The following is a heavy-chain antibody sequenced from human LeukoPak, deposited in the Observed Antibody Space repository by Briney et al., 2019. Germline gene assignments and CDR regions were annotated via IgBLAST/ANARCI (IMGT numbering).Heavy chain of an antibody. J-gene: IGHJ3*02. CDR3: AHRSARYCSGSNCYAPPFDI. D-gene: IGHD2-15*01. CDR2: IYWDDDK. Sequence: SGPTLVKPTQTLTLTCTFSGFSLSTSEVGVGWIRQPQGKALERLALIYWDDDKRYSPSLKSRLTITKDTPKNQVFRTMAKIDPLDTATYYCAHRSARYCSGSNCYAPPFDIWGQGTMVTVSS. CDR1: GFSLSTSEVG. V-gene: IGHV2-5*02.